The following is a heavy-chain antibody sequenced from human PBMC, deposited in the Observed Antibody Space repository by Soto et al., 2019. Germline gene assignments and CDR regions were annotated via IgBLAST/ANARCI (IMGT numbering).Heavy chain of an antibody. CDR2: IFHSGTT. D-gene: IGHD1-1*01. Sequence: QVQLQESGPGLVEPSGTLSLTCAVSGDSISSSHWWSWVRQSPGKGLERIGEIFHSGTTKYNPSLERRVTMSVDKSKNQLSLKLNSVTAADTAVYYCARQLERGGLPEGFEYWGQGTLATVSS. CDR3: ARQLERGGLPEGFEY. V-gene: IGHV4-4*02. J-gene: IGHJ4*02. CDR1: GDSISSSHW.